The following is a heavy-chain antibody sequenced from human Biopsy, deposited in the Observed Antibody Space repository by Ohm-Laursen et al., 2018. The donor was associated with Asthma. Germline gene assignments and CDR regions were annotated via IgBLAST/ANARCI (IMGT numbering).Heavy chain of an antibody. Sequence: SLRLSCAASGFSFSNFAIHWVRQAPGKGLEWVGVISKDASTQDYADSVKGRFTISRDNSKNTLSLQVNSLTAEDTAVYYCAREGVAGTHIEDWGQGTLVTVSS. CDR1: GFSFSNFA. CDR2: ISKDASTQ. J-gene: IGHJ4*02. V-gene: IGHV3-30*01. CDR3: AREGVAGTHIED. D-gene: IGHD6-19*01.